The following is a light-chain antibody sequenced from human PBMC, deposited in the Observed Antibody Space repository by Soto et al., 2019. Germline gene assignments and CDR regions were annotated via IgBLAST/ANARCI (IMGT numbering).Light chain of an antibody. CDR3: QQYGSSPGT. Sequence: IVLTPSPGTLALSPGDRATLSCMASQSVSNNYLAWYQQKPGQAPRLLIYGASSRATGIPDRFSGSGSGTDFTLTISRLEPEDFAVYYCQQYGSSPGTFGQGTKVDNK. J-gene: IGKJ1*01. V-gene: IGKV3-20*01. CDR1: QSVSNNY. CDR2: GAS.